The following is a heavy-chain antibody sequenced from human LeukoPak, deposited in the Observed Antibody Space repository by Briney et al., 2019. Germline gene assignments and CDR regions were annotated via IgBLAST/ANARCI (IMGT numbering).Heavy chain of an antibody. CDR1: GRSISSVGYY. Sequence: SQTLSLTCTVSGRSISSVGYYWSCIRQHPGKVLEWLGYIDYRGRTYYNPAIRSLITTSVDTSKNQFSLKMSSVTAADTAVYYCARAGFWSGYDYWGRGTLVIVSS. CDR2: IDYRGRT. D-gene: IGHD3-3*01. J-gene: IGHJ4*02. CDR3: ARAGFWSGYDY. V-gene: IGHV4-31*01.